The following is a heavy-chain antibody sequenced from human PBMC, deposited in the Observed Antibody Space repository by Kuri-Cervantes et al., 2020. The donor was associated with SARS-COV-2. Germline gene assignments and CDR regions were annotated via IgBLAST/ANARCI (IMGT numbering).Heavy chain of an antibody. CDR3: ARGLGEYSSSSIDY. D-gene: IGHD6-6*01. Sequence: GGSLRLSGEASGCTFSSYAMHWVRQAPGKGLEWVAVISYDGSNKYYADSVKGRFTISRDNSKNTLYLQMNSLRAEDTAVYYCARGLGEYSSSSIDYWGQGTLVTVSS. CDR2: ISYDGSNK. CDR1: GCTFSSYA. V-gene: IGHV3-30-3*01. J-gene: IGHJ4*02.